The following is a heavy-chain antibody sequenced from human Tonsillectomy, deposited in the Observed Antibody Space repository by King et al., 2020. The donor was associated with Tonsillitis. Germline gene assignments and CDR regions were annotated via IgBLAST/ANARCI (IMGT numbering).Heavy chain of an antibody. CDR2: ISGSGGST. V-gene: IGHV3-23*04. CDR1: GFTFSSYA. Sequence: EVQLVESGGGLVQPGGSLRLSCAASGFTFSSYAMSWVRQAPGKGLEWGSAISGSGGSTYYAASVKGRFTISRDTSKNTLYLQMNSLRAEDTAVYYCAKDRYGSGSSFDYWGQGTLVTVSS. J-gene: IGHJ4*02. D-gene: IGHD3-10*01. CDR3: AKDRYGSGSSFDY.